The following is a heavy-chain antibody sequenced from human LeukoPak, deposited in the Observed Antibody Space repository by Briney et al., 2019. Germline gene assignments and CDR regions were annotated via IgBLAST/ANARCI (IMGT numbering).Heavy chain of an antibody. D-gene: IGHD5-18*01. J-gene: IGHJ4*02. CDR1: GFTFSSYR. CDR3: ARSLATGGYSYGYITD. V-gene: IGHV3-21*01. Sequence: GGSLRLSCAASGFTFSSYRMNWGRQAPGKGREWVSSISSSSSYIYYADSVKGRFTISRDNAKTSLYLQMNSLRAEDTAVYYCARSLATGGYSYGYITDWGQGTLVTVSS. CDR2: ISSSSSYI.